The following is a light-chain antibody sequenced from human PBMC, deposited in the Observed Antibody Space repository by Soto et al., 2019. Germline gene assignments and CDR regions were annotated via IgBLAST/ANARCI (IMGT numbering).Light chain of an antibody. CDR1: SSDVGGFNY. V-gene: IGLV2-14*03. J-gene: IGLJ2*01. Sequence: QSVLTQPASVSGSPGQSITISCTGTSSDVGGFNYVSWYQQHPGKAPKLMIYDVNYRPSGVSNRFSGSKSGNTASLSISGLQAEDEADYFCSSYSSSGTLVVFGGGTKLTVL. CDR2: DVN. CDR3: SSYSSSGTLVV.